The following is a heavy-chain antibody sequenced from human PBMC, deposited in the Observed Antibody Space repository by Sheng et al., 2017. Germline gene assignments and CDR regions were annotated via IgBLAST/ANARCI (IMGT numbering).Heavy chain of an antibody. J-gene: IGHJ4*02. CDR2: ISYDGSNK. V-gene: IGHV3-30*18. CDR3: AKVVGATAGDY. CDR1: GFTFSSYG. D-gene: IGHD1-26*01. Sequence: QVQLVESGGGVVQPGRSLRLSCAASGFTFSSYGMHWVRQAPGKGLEWVAVISYDGSNKYYADSVKGRFTISRDNSKNTLYLQMNSLRAEDTAVYYCAKVVGATAGDYWGQGTLVTVS.